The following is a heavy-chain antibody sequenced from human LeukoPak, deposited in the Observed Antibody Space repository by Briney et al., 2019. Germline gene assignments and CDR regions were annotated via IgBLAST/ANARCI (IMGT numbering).Heavy chain of an antibody. D-gene: IGHD2-15*01. V-gene: IGHV1-18*01. CDR1: GYTFTSYG. CDR3: ARDGSGASTFFDY. Sequence: ASVKVYCKASGYTFTSYGISWVRQAPGQGVEWMGWITVHSGKTNYPQKFQGRVTMTTDTSKSTAYMELRSLRSDDTAVYYCARDGSGASTFFDYWGQGTLLIVSS. J-gene: IGHJ4*02. CDR2: ITVHSGKT.